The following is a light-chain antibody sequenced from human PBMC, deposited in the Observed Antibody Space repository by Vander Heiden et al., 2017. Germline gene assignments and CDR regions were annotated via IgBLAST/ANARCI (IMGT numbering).Light chain of an antibody. CDR3: AAWNDSMNGYV. J-gene: IGLJ1*01. Sequence: QSVLTQPPSASGTPGQRVTISCSGSSSNIGSNPVNWHQQPPGTPPQPLIYSNNQRPSGVPDRFSGSKSVTAAALAISGPQSEDEDDYYCAAWNDSMNGYVFGTGTKVTVL. CDR2: SNN. V-gene: IGLV1-44*01. CDR1: SSNIGSNP.